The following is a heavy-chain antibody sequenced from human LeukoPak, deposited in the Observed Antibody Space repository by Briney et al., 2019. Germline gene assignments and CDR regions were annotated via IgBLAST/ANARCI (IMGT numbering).Heavy chain of an antibody. D-gene: IGHD3-22*01. CDR3: ARSNYYDTSGYNY. Sequence: GASVKVSCKASGYTFTGYYMRWVRQAPGQGLEWMGWISAYNGNTNYAQKLQGRVTMTTDTSTSTAYMELRSLRSDDTAVYYCARSNYYDTSGYNYWGQGTLVTVSS. V-gene: IGHV1-18*04. CDR1: GYTFTGYY. CDR2: ISAYNGNT. J-gene: IGHJ4*02.